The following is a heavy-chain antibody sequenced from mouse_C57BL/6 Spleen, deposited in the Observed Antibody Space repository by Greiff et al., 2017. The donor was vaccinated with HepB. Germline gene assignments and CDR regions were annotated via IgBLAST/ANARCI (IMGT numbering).Heavy chain of an antibody. V-gene: IGHV1-53*01. D-gene: IGHD2-4*01. J-gene: IGHJ4*01. CDR1: GYTFTSYW. CDR2: INPSNGGT. Sequence: QVQLQQPGTELVKPGASVKLSCKASGYTFTSYWMHWVKQRPGQGLEWIGNINPSNGGTNYNEKFKSKATLTVDKSSSTAYMQLSSLTSEDSAVYDCARSNTIYYDYDGAMDYWGQGTSVTVSS. CDR3: ARSNTIYYDYDGAMDY.